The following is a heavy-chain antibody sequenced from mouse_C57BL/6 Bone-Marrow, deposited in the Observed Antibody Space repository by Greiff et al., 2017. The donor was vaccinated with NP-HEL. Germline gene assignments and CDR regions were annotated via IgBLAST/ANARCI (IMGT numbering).Heavy chain of an antibody. CDR2: IYPRSGNT. Sequence: VHLVESGAELARPGASVKLSCKASGYTFTSYGISWVKQRTGQGLEWIGEIYPRSGNTYYNEKFKGKATLTADKSSSTAYMELRSLTSEDSAVYFCARKIYDGYHLKWGQGTSVTVSS. D-gene: IGHD2-3*01. CDR3: ARKIYDGYHLK. CDR1: GYTFTSYG. V-gene: IGHV1-81*01. J-gene: IGHJ4*01.